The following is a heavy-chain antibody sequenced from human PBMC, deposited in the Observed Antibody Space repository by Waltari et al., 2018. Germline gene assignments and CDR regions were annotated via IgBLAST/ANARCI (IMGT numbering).Heavy chain of an antibody. D-gene: IGHD3-3*02. CDR3: ASLATGFHDAFDI. Sequence: QVQLVQSGAEVKKPGASVKVSCKASGYTFTGYYRTRVRKAPGQGLEWMGWINPNSGGTNYAQKFQGRVTMTRDTSISTAYMELSRLRSDDTAVYYCASLATGFHDAFDIWGQGTMVTVSS. CDR2: INPNSGGT. J-gene: IGHJ3*02. CDR1: GYTFTGYY. V-gene: IGHV1-2*02.